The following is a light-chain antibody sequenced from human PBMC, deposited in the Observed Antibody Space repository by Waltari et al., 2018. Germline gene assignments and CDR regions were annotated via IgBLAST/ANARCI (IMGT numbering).Light chain of an antibody. CDR1: SSDVGGYNY. V-gene: IGLV2-14*01. Sequence: QSALTQPASVSGSPGQSITIPCTGTSSDVGGYNYVSWYQQHPGKAPKHMMYDVSKRPSGVSNRFSGSKSGNTASLTISGLQAGDEADYYCSSYTSSSTWVFGGGTKLTVL. CDR2: DVS. CDR3: SSYTSSSTWV. J-gene: IGLJ3*02.